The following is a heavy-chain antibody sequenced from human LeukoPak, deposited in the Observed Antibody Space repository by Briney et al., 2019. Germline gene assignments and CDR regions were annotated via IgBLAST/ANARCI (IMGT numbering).Heavy chain of an antibody. CDR2: MNPNSGNT. D-gene: IGHD6-13*01. CDR1: GYTFTSYD. Sequence: ASVKVSCKASGYTFTSYDINWVRQATGQGLEWMGWMNPNSGNTGYAQKFQGRVTMTRNTSISTAYMELSSLRSEDTAAYYCAIRYSSSWYVFSNKFDYWGQGTLVTVSS. CDR3: AIRYSSSWYVFSNKFDY. J-gene: IGHJ4*02. V-gene: IGHV1-8*01.